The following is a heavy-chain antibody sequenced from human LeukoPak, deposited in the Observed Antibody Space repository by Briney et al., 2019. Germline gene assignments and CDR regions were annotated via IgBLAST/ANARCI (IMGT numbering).Heavy chain of an antibody. CDR3: AKGDTPYSSGWYCLDY. CDR2: ISGSGIST. Sequence: GGSLRLSCAASGFTFSSYGMHWVRQAPGKGLEWVSAISGSGISTYYADSVKGRFTISRDKSKNTVYLQMNSLRVEDTAVYYCAKGDTPYSSGWYCLDYWGQGTLVTVSS. V-gene: IGHV3-23*01. CDR1: GFTFSSYG. D-gene: IGHD6-19*01. J-gene: IGHJ4*02.